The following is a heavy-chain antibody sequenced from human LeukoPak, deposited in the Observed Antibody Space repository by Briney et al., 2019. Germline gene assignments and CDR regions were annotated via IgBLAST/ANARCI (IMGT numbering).Heavy chain of an antibody. J-gene: IGHJ4*02. Sequence: GGSLRLSCAASGLTFSSHWMHWVRQAPGKGLVWVSRITNDGSSTTYADSVRGRFTISRDNAKNTLYLQMNSLRAEDTAVYYCAKKSPDSSGNPAYDWGQGTLVTVSS. CDR2: ITNDGSST. CDR3: AKKSPDSSGNPAYD. CDR1: GLTFSSHW. V-gene: IGHV3-74*01. D-gene: IGHD4-23*01.